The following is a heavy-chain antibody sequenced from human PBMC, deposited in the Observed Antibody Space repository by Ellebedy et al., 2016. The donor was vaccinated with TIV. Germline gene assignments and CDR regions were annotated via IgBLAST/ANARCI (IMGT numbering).Heavy chain of an antibody. CDR2: TSAHNGNT. Sequence: ASVKVSCKASGYIFSSYGITWVRQAPGQGLEWMGWTSAHNGNTNFAQNLQDRLTMTTDTSTSTAYMELRSLGSDDTAVYYCARYRFVDYDSSDYYYYGMDVWGQGTTVTVSS. J-gene: IGHJ6*02. CDR3: ARYRFVDYDSSDYYYYGMDV. CDR1: GYIFSSYG. V-gene: IGHV1-18*04. D-gene: IGHD3-22*01.